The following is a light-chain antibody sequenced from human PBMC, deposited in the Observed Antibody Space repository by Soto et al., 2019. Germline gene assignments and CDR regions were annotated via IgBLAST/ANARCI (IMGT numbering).Light chain of an antibody. CDR3: QTWGAGMV. Sequence: QLVLTQSPSASASLGPSVKLTCTLSSGHSSYAIAWHQQQPEKGPRYLLKLNSDGSHSKGDGIPDPFSGSSSGAERYLTIASLQSEDEADYHCQTWGAGMVFGGGTKLTVL. CDR1: SGHSSYA. V-gene: IGLV4-69*01. J-gene: IGLJ3*02. CDR2: LNSDGSH.